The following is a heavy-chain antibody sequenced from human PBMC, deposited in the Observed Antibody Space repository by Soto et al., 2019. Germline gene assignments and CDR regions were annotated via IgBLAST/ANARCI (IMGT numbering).Heavy chain of an antibody. J-gene: IGHJ4*02. Sequence: QVQLVESGGGLVTPGGSLRLSCAASGFNFNGYYISWVRQAPGKGLEWLSYIRSSGTNIDYADSVKGRFTISRDNAKNSIELQMNSLRAEDTAVYYCAGPARDNYRYTFDCWGQGTLVAVSS. CDR1: GFNFNGYY. CDR2: IRSSGTNI. V-gene: IGHV3-11*01. D-gene: IGHD3-16*02. CDR3: AGPARDNYRYTFDC.